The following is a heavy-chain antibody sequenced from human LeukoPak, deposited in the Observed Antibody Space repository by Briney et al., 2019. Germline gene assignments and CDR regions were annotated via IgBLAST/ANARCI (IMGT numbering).Heavy chain of an antibody. CDR2: IIPIFGTA. V-gene: IGHV1-69*05. Sequence: SVKVSCKASGGTFSSYAISWLRQAPEQGLEWMGGIIPIFGTANYAQKFQGRVTITTDESTSTAYMELSSLRSEDTAVYYCARGVPRLSFDYWGQGTLVTVSS. CDR3: ARGVPRLSFDY. D-gene: IGHD6-25*01. CDR1: GGTFSSYA. J-gene: IGHJ4*02.